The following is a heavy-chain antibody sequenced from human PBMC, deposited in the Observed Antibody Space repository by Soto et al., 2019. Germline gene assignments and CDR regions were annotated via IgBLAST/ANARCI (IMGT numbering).Heavy chain of an antibody. J-gene: IGHJ6*02. CDR3: ARVLGSYALHYYGMDV. D-gene: IGHD1-26*01. Sequence: VGSLRLSCAASGFTFSSYAMHWVRQAPGKGLEWVAVISYDGSNKYYADSVKGRFTISRDNSKNTLYLQMNSLRAEDTAVYYCARVLGSYALHYYGMDVWGQGTTVTVSS. V-gene: IGHV3-30-3*01. CDR1: GFTFSSYA. CDR2: ISYDGSNK.